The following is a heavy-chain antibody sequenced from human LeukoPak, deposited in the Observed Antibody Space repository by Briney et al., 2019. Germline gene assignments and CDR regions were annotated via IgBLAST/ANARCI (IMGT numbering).Heavy chain of an antibody. J-gene: IGHJ5*02. CDR1: GGSISSYY. CDR3: AREVLAATNWFDP. V-gene: IGHV4-59*01. D-gene: IGHD6-13*01. Sequence: PSETLSLTCTVSGGSISSYYWSWIRQPPGKGLEWIGYIYYSGSTNYNPSLKSRVTISVDTSKNQFSLKLSSVTAADTAVYYCAREVLAATNWFDPWGQGTLVTVSS. CDR2: IYYSGST.